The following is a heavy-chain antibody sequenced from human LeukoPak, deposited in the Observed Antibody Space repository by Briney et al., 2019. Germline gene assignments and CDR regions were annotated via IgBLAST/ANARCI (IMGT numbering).Heavy chain of an antibody. V-gene: IGHV1-69*10. J-gene: IGHJ4*02. Sequence: GASVKVSCKASGFTFTDYYMHWVRQAPGQGLEWMGWINPILGIANYAQKFQGRVTITADKSTSTVYMELSSLRSEDTAVYYCAISPILEWLLSPAGSDYWGQGTLVTVSS. CDR2: INPILGIA. D-gene: IGHD3-3*01. CDR3: AISPILEWLLSPAGSDY. CDR1: GFTFTDYY.